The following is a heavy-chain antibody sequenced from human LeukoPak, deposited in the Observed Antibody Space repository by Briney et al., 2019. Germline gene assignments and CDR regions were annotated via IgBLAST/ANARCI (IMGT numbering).Heavy chain of an antibody. CDR3: AREGTVLRYFDWLPPTDNWFGP. CDR2: IYTSGST. Sequence: SETLSLTCTVSGGSISSYYWSWIRQPAGKGLEWIGRIYTSGSTNYNPSLKSRVTMSVDTSKNQFSLKLSSVTAADTAVYYCAREGTVLRYFDWLPPTDNWFGPWGQGTLVTVSS. D-gene: IGHD3-9*01. V-gene: IGHV4-4*07. CDR1: GGSISSYY. J-gene: IGHJ5*02.